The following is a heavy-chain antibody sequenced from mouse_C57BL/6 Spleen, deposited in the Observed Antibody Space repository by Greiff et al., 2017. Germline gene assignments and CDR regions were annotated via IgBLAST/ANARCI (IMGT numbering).Heavy chain of an antibody. J-gene: IGHJ3*01. CDR1: GYTFTGYE. Sequence: QVQLQQSGAELVRPGASVTLSCKASGYTFTGYEMDWVKQTPVHGLEWIGAIDPSTGGTAYNQKFKGKAILTADKSSSTAYMELRSLTSEDSAVDYCTTRGLYSNMGTSTFAYWGQGTLVTVSA. V-gene: IGHV1-15*01. CDR3: TTRGLYSNMGTSTFAY. D-gene: IGHD2-2*01. CDR2: IDPSTGGT.